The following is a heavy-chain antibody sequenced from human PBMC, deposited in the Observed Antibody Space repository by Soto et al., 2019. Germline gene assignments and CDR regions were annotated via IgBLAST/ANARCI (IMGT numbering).Heavy chain of an antibody. J-gene: IGHJ6*02. V-gene: IGHV3-30-3*01. CDR2: ISYDGSNK. CDR3: TRDSGIVLVPVTSMDV. D-gene: IGHD2-2*01. Sequence: PGGSLRLSCAASGFTFSSYAMHWVRQAPGKGLEWVAVISYDGSNKYYADSVKGRFTISRDNSKNTLYLQMNSLRAEDTAVYYCTRDSGIVLVPVTSMDVWGQGTTVTVSS. CDR1: GFTFSSYA.